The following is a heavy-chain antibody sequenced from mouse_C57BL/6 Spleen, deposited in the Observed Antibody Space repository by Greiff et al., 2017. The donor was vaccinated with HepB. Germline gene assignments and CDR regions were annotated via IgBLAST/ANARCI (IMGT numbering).Heavy chain of an antibody. D-gene: IGHD1-1*01. Sequence: QVQLQQSGAELARPGASVKLSCKASGYTFTSYDISWVKQRTGQGLEWIGEIYPRSGNTYYNEKFKGKATLTADKSSSTAYMELRSLTSEDSAVYFCARIITTVVDPYYFDYWGQGTTLTVSS. V-gene: IGHV1-81*01. J-gene: IGHJ2*01. CDR1: GYTFTSYD. CDR2: IYPRSGNT. CDR3: ARIITTVVDPYYFDY.